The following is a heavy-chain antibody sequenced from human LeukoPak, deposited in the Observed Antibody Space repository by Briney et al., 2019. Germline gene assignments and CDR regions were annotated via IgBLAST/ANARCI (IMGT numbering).Heavy chain of an antibody. CDR3: ARVKERYYYYGMDV. CDR2: ISAYNGNT. J-gene: IGHJ6*02. CDR1: GYTFTSYG. Sequence: ASVKVSCKASGYTFTSYGISWVRQAPGQGLEWMGWISAYNGNTNYAQKLQGRVTMTTDTSTSTAYMELRSLRSDDTVVYYCARVKERYYYYGMDVWGQGTTVTVSS. V-gene: IGHV1-18*01.